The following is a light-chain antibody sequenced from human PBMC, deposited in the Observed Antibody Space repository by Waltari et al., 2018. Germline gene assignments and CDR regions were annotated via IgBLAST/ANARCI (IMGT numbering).Light chain of an antibody. CDR3: CSYAGSYTWV. CDR2: DVS. Sequence: QSALTQPRSVSGSPGQSVTISCTGTSSDVGGYNYVSWYHQHPGKAPKLMIYDVSKRPAAVPDRFTGCKSGNTASLTISGLQAEDEADYYCCSYAGSYTWVFGGGTKLTLL. CDR1: SSDVGGYNY. V-gene: IGLV2-11*01. J-gene: IGLJ3*02.